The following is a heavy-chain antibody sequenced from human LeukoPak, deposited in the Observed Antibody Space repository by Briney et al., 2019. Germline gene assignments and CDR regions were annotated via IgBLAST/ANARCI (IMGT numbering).Heavy chain of an antibody. CDR2: TSRGGETT. CDR3: ARDYADYVGYFFFDY. V-gene: IGHV3-23*01. J-gene: IGHJ4*02. Sequence: XAXGXXXXWVSSTSRGGETTYYADSAKGRFTISRDNSKNTLYLQLNSLRAEDTAVYYCARDYADYVGYFFFDYWGQGTLVTVSS. D-gene: IGHD4-17*01.